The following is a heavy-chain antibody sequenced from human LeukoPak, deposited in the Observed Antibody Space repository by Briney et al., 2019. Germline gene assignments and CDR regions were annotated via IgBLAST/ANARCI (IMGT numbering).Heavy chain of an antibody. V-gene: IGHV3-72*01. CDR2: SRNKANSYTT. J-gene: IGHJ4*02. CDR3: ARGSDYDWRSSDS. Sequence: GGSLRLSCAASGFTFSDHYMDWVRQAPGKGLEWVGRSRNKANSYTTEYAASVKGRFTISRDDSKNSLYLQMSSLKTEDTAVYYCARGSDYDWRSSDSWGQGTLVTVSS. D-gene: IGHD5-12*01. CDR1: GFTFSDHY.